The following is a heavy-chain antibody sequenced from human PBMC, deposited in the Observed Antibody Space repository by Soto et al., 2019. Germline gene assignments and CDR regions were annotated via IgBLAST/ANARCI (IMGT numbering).Heavy chain of an antibody. D-gene: IGHD3-3*01. Sequence: SVKVSCKASGGTFSSYAISWVRQAPGQGLEWMGGIIPIFGTANYAQKFQGRVTITADESTSTAYMELSSLRSEDTAVYYCASAITIFGVVINYFDYWGQGTLVTVSS. CDR2: IIPIFGTA. V-gene: IGHV1-69*13. CDR1: GGTFSSYA. CDR3: ASAITIFGVVINYFDY. J-gene: IGHJ4*02.